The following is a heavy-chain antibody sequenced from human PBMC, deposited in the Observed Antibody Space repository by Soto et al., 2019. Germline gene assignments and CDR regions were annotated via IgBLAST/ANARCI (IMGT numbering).Heavy chain of an antibody. CDR1: GDSISRKY. CDR3: AMTVIAPSPYLDH. CDR2: IYTTGAT. D-gene: IGHD4-17*01. V-gene: IGHV4-4*07. Sequence: QVQLQESGPGLVKPSETLSLTCSVSGDSISRKYWSWLRQPAGGGLEWISRIYTTGATNYNSSLKSRASMSVDTSKNQFSLRLTSVTAADTAVYFCAMTVIAPSPYLDHWGQGLLVTVSS. J-gene: IGHJ4*02.